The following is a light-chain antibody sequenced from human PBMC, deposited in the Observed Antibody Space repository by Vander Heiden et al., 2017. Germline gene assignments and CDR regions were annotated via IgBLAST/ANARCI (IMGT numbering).Light chain of an antibody. V-gene: IGKV1-39*01. CDR3: QQSYSTPYT. CDR1: QSISSY. J-gene: IGKJ2*01. Sequence: IRMTRSPSSLSASVGDRVTITCRASQSISSYLNWYQQKPGKAPKLLIYAASSLQSGVPSRFSGSGSGTDFTLTISSLQPEDFATYYCQQSYSTPYTFGQGTKLEIK. CDR2: AAS.